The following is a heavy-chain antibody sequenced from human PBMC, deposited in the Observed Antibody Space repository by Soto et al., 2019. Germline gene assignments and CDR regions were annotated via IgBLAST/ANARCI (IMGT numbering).Heavy chain of an antibody. CDR2: IIPIFGTA. CDR1: GGTFSSYA. CDR3: ASGTLSFWSGYYRMGIGY. J-gene: IGHJ4*02. V-gene: IGHV1-69*13. D-gene: IGHD3-3*01. Sequence: GASVKVSCKASGGTFSSYAISWVRQAPGQGLEWMGGIIPIFGTANYAQKFQGRVTITADESTSTAYMELSSLRSEDTAVYYCASGTLSFWSGYYRMGIGYWGQGTLVTVSS.